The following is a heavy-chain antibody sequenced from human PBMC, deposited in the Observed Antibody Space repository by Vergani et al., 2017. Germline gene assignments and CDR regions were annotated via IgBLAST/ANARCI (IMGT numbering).Heavy chain of an antibody. D-gene: IGHD3-22*01. CDR1: GGSFSGYY. V-gene: IGHV4-34*01. CDR2: INHSGST. CDR3: ARDEGTYYYDSSGRPPPFDI. Sequence: QVQLQQWGAGLLKPSETLSLTCAVYGGSFSGYYWSWIRQPPGKGLEWIGEINHSGSTNYNPSLKSRVTISVDTSKNQFSLKLSSVTAADTAVYYCARDEGTYYYDSSGRPPPFDIWGQGTMVTVSS. J-gene: IGHJ3*02.